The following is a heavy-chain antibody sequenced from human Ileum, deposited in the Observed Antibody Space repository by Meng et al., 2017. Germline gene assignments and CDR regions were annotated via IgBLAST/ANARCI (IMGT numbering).Heavy chain of an antibody. Sequence: QLQLHATGPGLGSPSETQSLTCTVSCGSGNSGSYYWNWILQPPGKGPELIAYSYYTGSTNYNPSLKSRVIISADTSKNQFSLKLSSVTAADTAVYYCARAETALDYWGQGTLVTVSS. CDR3: ARAETALDY. V-gene: IGHV4-61*01. CDR2: SYYTGST. CDR1: CGSGNSGSYY. D-gene: IGHD1-14*01. J-gene: IGHJ4*02.